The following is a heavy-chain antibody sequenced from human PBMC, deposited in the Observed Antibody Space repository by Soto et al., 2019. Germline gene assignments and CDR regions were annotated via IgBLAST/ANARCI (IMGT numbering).Heavy chain of an antibody. J-gene: IGHJ4*02. CDR1: GFSLSTGGVG. D-gene: IGHD4-17*01. CDR3: ARKGSGDYALDY. V-gene: IGHV2-5*02. CDR2: IYWDDVK. Sequence: QITLKESGPTLVKPTQTLTLTCTPSGFSLSTGGVGVGWIRQSPGKALEWLAVIYWDDVKHYSPSLERRLTITKDTSESEVVLTMTNMDPVDTATYYCARKGSGDYALDYWGQGIVVTVSS.